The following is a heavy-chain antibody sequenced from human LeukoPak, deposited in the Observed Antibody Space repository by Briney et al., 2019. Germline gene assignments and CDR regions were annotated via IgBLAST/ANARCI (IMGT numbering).Heavy chain of an antibody. D-gene: IGHD3-10*01. J-gene: IGHJ3*02. V-gene: IGHV3-74*01. Sequence: AGESLRLSCAAAGFTFSGYWMHWVRHAPGKGLVWVSRINSDGSSTSYADSVKGRFTISRDNAKNTLYLQMNSLRAEDTAVYYCARANHYGSGRAAFDIGGQGTMVTVSS. CDR2: INSDGSST. CDR3: ARANHYGSGRAAFDI. CDR1: GFTFSGYW.